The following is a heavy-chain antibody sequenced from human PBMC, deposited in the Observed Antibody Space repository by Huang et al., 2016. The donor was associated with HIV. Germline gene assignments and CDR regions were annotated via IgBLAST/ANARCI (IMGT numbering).Heavy chain of an antibody. D-gene: IGHD3-3*01. Sequence: QVQLVESGGGVVQAGGSLRLSCAASGFTFSNYGMHWVSQAPGKGLGGVAFIQHDGRNIYHADSVKGRFTISRDNSKNTLYLQMNSLRTEDTAVYYCATLTTIYTHYYMDVWGKGTTVSVSS. CDR2: IQHDGRNI. V-gene: IGHV3-30*02. CDR1: GFTFSNYG. CDR3: ATLTTIYTHYYMDV. J-gene: IGHJ6*03.